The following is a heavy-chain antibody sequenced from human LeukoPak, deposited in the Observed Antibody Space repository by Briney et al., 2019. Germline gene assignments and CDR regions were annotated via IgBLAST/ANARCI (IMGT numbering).Heavy chain of an antibody. CDR1: GFSFRSHW. CDR2: IKPDGSDK. D-gene: IGHD3-3*01. Sequence: GGSLRLSCVGSGFSFRSHWVNWVRQSPGKGLEWVANIKPDGSDKYYVDSVKGRFTISRDNAKNSLYLQMNSLRAEDTAVYYCARGSYDFWSGYLYYFDYWGQGTLVTVSS. V-gene: IGHV3-7*01. CDR3: ARGSYDFWSGYLYYFDY. J-gene: IGHJ4*02.